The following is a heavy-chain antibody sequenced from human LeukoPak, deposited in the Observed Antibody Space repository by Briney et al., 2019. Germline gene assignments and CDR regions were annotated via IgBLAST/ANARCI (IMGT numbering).Heavy chain of an antibody. CDR3: ARRGGGYYYDRPDY. V-gene: IGHV3-48*01. D-gene: IGHD3-22*01. Sequence: GGSLRLSCAASGFTFSSYSMNWVRQAPGKGLEWVSYISSSSSTIYYAASVKGRFTISRDNAKNSLYLQINSLRAEDTAVYYCARRGGGYYYDRPDYWGQGTLVTVSS. CDR2: ISSSSSTI. J-gene: IGHJ4*02. CDR1: GFTFSSYS.